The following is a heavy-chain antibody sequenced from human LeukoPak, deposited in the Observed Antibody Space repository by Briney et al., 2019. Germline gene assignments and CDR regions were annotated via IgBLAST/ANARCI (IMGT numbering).Heavy chain of an antibody. V-gene: IGHV4-30-2*01. Sequence: SETLSLTCTVSGGSISSGGYYWSWIRQPPGKGLEWIGYIYHSGSTNYNPSLKSRVTISIDKSKTQFSLKLSSVTAADTAVYYCARFVGMDVWGQGTTVTVSS. CDR1: GGSISSGGYY. CDR2: IYHSGST. CDR3: ARFVGMDV. D-gene: IGHD2-21*01. J-gene: IGHJ6*02.